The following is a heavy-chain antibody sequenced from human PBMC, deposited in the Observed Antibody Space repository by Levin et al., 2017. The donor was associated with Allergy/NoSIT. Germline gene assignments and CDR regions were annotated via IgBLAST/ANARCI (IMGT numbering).Heavy chain of an antibody. Sequence: GGSLRLSCAASGIRFSNYGMHWVRQAPGKGLEWVALISYDGSFDYYADSVKGRFTISRDNSKNTLDLQMNSLRVEDTAVYYCAKDWKWEHFNYGFNVWGQGTMVTVSS. D-gene: IGHD1-26*01. J-gene: IGHJ3*01. CDR2: ISYDGSFD. CDR3: AKDWKWEHFNYGFNV. CDR1: GIRFSNYG. V-gene: IGHV3-30*18.